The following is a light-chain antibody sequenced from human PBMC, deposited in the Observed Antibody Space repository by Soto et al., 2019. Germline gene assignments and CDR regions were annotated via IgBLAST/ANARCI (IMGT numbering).Light chain of an antibody. CDR3: QSYDNRLRVV. CDR2: GNS. Sequence: QSVLTQPPSVSGAPGQRVTISCTGSSSNIGAGYDVHWYQQLPGTAPKLLISGNSNRPSGVPDRFSGSKSGTSASLAITGLQAEDEADYSCQSYDNRLRVVFGGGTKLTV. J-gene: IGLJ2*01. CDR1: SSNIGAGYD. V-gene: IGLV1-40*01.